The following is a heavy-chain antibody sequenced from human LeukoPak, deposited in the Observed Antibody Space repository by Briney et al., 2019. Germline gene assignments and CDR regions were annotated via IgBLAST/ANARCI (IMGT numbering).Heavy chain of an antibody. J-gene: IGHJ4*02. CDR1: GFTFSSYG. V-gene: IGHV3-33*01. D-gene: IGHD3-22*01. CDR2: IWYDGSNK. Sequence: PGGSLRLSCAASGFTFSSYGMHWVRQAPGKGLEWVAVIWYDGSNKYYADSVKGRFTISRDNSKNTLHLQMNSLRGEDTAVYYCARARYYDSSGYSDYFDHWGQGTLVTVSS. CDR3: ARARYYDSSGYSDYFDH.